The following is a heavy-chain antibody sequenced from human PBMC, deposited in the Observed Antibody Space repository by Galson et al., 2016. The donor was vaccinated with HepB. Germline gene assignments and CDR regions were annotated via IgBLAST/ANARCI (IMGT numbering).Heavy chain of an antibody. D-gene: IGHD3-10*01. CDR3: AGLYGSGNYHWFDP. CDR2: FHSNGNT. J-gene: IGHJ5*02. CDR1: GPSMRTYS. V-gene: IGHV4-59*01. Sequence: ETLSLTCTVSGPSMRTYSWAWIRHSPGKGLEWIGSFHSNGNTNYNPSLKSRVAMSVDTSKGNFSLTLTSVTAADSAVYYCAGLYGSGNYHWFDPWGQGTLVTVSS.